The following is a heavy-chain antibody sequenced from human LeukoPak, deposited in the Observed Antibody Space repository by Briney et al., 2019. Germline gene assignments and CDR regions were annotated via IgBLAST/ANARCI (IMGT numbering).Heavy chain of an antibody. J-gene: IGHJ4*02. V-gene: IGHV3-23*01. CDR3: AKEGPYSGYDPTATYFDY. CDR1: GFTFSSYG. D-gene: IGHD5-12*01. Sequence: PGGSLRLSCAASGFTFSSYGMSWVRQAQGKGLEWVSGISGSGGSTYYADSVKGRFTVSRDNSKNTLYLQMNSLRAEDTAVYYCAKEGPYSGYDPTATYFDYWGQGTLVTVSS. CDR2: ISGSGGST.